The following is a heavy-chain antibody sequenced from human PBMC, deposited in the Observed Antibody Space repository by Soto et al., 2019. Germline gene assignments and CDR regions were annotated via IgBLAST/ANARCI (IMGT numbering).Heavy chain of an antibody. CDR2: IWYDGSNK. Sequence: PGVSLRLSCAASGFTFSSYGMHWVRQAPGKGLEWVAVIWYDGSNKYYADSVKGRFTISRDNSKNTLYLQMNSLRAEDTAVYYCARDPNDSSGYYLTWGQGTLVTVSS. CDR3: ARDPNDSSGYYLT. CDR1: GFTFSSYG. D-gene: IGHD3-22*01. J-gene: IGHJ4*02. V-gene: IGHV3-33*01.